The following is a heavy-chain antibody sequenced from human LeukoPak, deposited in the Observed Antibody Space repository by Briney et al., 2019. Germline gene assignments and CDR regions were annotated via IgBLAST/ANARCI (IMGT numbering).Heavy chain of an antibody. CDR3: ARGGRIVATILYYFDY. CDR2: IIPIFGTA. J-gene: IGHJ4*02. CDR1: GGTFSSYA. Sequence: SVKVSCKASGGTFSSYAISWVRQAPGQGLEWMGGIIPIFGTANYAQKFQGRVTITADESTSTAYMELSSLRSEDTAVYYSARGGRIVATILYYFDYWGQGALVTVSS. V-gene: IGHV1-69*13. D-gene: IGHD5-12*01.